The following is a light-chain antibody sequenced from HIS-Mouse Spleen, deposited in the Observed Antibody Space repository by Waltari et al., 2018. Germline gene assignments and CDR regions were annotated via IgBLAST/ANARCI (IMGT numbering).Light chain of an antibody. Sequence: QSALTQPPSASGSPGQSVTISCTVTSSDVGGYNDVPWYQQHPGKAPKLMIYEASKRPSGVPDRFSGSKSGNTASLTVSGLQAEDEADYYCSSYAGSNNLVFGGGTKLTVL. J-gene: IGLJ2*01. V-gene: IGLV2-8*01. CDR1: SSDVGGYND. CDR3: SSYAGSNNLV. CDR2: EAS.